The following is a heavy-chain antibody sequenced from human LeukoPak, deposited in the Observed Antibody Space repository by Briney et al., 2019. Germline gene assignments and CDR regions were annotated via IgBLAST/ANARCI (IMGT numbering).Heavy chain of an antibody. Sequence: GGSLRLSCAASGFTFSSYAMSWVRQAPGKGLEWVSAISGSGGSTYYADSVKGRFTISRDNSKNTLYLQMNSLRDEDTAVYYCAKDLGHSIFRITIFGVVINFDYWGQGTLVTVSS. CDR3: AKDLGHSIFRITIFGVVINFDY. D-gene: IGHD3-3*01. CDR1: GFTFSSYA. V-gene: IGHV3-23*01. J-gene: IGHJ4*02. CDR2: ISGSGGST.